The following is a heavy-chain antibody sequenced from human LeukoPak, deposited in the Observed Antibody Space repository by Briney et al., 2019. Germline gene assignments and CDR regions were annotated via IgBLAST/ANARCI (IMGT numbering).Heavy chain of an antibody. CDR2: INPNTGGT. D-gene: IGHD6-6*01. Sequence: ASVKVSCKASGYTFTGYYIHWVRQAPGQGLEWMGWINPNTGGTHYAQNFQGRVTMTRGTSISTAYMELGRLGSDDTAMYFCTSGSNIAAPSGPYYFDYWGQGTLVTVSS. CDR3: TSGSNIAAPSGPYYFDY. CDR1: GYTFTGYY. J-gene: IGHJ4*02. V-gene: IGHV1-2*02.